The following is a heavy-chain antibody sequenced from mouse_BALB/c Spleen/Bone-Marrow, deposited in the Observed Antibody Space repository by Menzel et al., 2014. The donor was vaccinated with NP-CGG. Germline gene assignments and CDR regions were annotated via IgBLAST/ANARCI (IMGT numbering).Heavy chain of an antibody. CDR2: IYPGEGDT. Sequence: QVQLLQSGADLVRPGSSVKISCKASGYAFSSYWMNWMKQRPGQGLEWIGQIYPGEGDTNYSGKFKGKATLTADKSSSTAFMQLSSQTAEDSAVYFCARRDYSGSRYVWFAYWGQGTRVTVSA. CDR1: GYAFSSYW. V-gene: IGHV1-80*01. J-gene: IGHJ3*01. D-gene: IGHD1-1*01. CDR3: ARRDYSGSRYVWFAY.